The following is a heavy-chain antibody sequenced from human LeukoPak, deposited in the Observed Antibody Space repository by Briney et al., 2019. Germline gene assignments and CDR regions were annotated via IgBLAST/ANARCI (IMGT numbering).Heavy chain of an antibody. CDR1: GFTFSSYA. Sequence: GGSLRLSCAASGFTFSSYAMSWVRQAPGKGLEWVSAKSGSGGSTYYADSVKGRFTISRDNSKNTLYLQMNSLRAEDTAVCYCAKVPRGYSGYDYRGHHDYWGQGTLVTVSS. J-gene: IGHJ4*02. CDR2: KSGSGGST. CDR3: AKVPRGYSGYDYRGHHDY. V-gene: IGHV3-23*01. D-gene: IGHD5-12*01.